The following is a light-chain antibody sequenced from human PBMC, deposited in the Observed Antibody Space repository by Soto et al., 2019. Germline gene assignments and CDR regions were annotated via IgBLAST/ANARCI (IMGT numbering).Light chain of an antibody. V-gene: IGLV2-14*01. CDR1: SSDVGGYNY. CDR2: DVS. CDR3: SSYTSSSTRVV. J-gene: IGLJ2*01. Sequence: SVLTQPASVSGSPGQSITISCTGTSSDVGGYNYVSWYQQHPGKAPKLMIYDVSNRPSGVSNRFSGSKSGNTASLTISGLHAEDEADYYCSSYTSSSTRVVFGGGTKLTVL.